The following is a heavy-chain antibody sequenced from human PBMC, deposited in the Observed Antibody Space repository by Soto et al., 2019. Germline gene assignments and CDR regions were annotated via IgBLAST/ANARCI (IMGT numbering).Heavy chain of an antibody. CDR1: GFTFSSYP. Sequence: PGGSLRLSCAASGFTFSSYPFHWVRQAPGKGLEWVALISYDGSKKYYADSVMGRFTISRDNSENTVYLQMNSLRPDDTAVYYFARAIVLITHFDYWGLGTLVTVAS. CDR3: ARAIVLITHFDY. D-gene: IGHD3-22*01. J-gene: IGHJ4*02. V-gene: IGHV3-30-3*01. CDR2: ISYDGSKK.